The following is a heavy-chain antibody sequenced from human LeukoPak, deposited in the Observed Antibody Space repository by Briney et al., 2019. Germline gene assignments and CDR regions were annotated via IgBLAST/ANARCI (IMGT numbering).Heavy chain of an antibody. CDR2: INQDGNDK. J-gene: IGHJ4*02. D-gene: IGHD1-26*01. CDR1: GFTFSTYW. V-gene: IGHV3-7*03. CDR3: ARDRSLGCDH. Sequence: GGSLRLSCADSGFTFSTYWMTWVRRAPGKGLEWVANINQDGNDKYYVDSVKGRFTISRDNAKNSLYLQMNSLRVEDTAVYYCARDRSLGCDHWGQGTLVTVSS.